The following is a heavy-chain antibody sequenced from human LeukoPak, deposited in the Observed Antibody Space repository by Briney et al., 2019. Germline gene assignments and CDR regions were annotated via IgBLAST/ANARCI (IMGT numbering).Heavy chain of an antibody. CDR3: ARDNRSGSWYGNYYYGMDV. CDR1: VYTLTELS. J-gene: IGHJ6*02. Sequence: GASVKVSCKVSVYTLTELSMHWVRQAPGKGLEWVGGLDPEDGETIYAQKFQGRVTMTEDTSTDTAYMEMSSLRSEDTAVYYCARDNRSGSWYGNYYYGMDVWGQGTTVTVSS. CDR2: LDPEDGET. D-gene: IGHD6-13*01. V-gene: IGHV1-24*01.